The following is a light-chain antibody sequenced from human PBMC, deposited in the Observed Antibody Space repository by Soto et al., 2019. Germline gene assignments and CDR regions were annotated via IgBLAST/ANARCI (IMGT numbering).Light chain of an antibody. Sequence: QSALAQPASVSGSPGQSITISCTGTISDVGSYNLVSWYQQHPGKAPKLMIYEVSKRPSGVSNRFSGSKSGNTASLTISGLQAEDEADYYCCSYAGSSNLHVFGTGTKVTVL. CDR3: CSYAGSSNLHV. CDR1: ISDVGSYNL. V-gene: IGLV2-23*02. CDR2: EVS. J-gene: IGLJ1*01.